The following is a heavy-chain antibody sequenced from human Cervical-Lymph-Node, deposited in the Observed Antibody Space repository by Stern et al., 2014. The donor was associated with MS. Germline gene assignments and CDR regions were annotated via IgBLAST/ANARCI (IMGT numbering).Heavy chain of an antibody. CDR1: GGSISSYY. CDR3: AREALAAGGLDY. V-gene: IGHV4-59*01. D-gene: IGHD6-13*01. Sequence: VQLEESGPGLVKPSETLSLTCTVSGGSISSYYWSWIRQPPGKGLEWIGYIYYSGSTNYNTSLKSRVTISVDTSKDQFSLKLSSVTAADTAVYYCAREALAAGGLDYWGQGTLVTVSS. CDR2: IYYSGST. J-gene: IGHJ4*02.